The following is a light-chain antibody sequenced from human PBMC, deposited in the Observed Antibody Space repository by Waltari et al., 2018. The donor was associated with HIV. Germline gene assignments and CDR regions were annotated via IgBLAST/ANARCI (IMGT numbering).Light chain of an antibody. CDR2: RND. Sequence: QSVLTQSPSASGTPGQRVTISCSGSSSNIGINLVYWYQQVPGTAPKLVIHRNDQRPSGVPYRFSGSKSGTSASLAIRGLRSEDEADYYCAAWDDSLSDYVFGIGTTVTVL. CDR3: AAWDDSLSDYV. J-gene: IGLJ1*01. CDR1: SSNIGINL. V-gene: IGLV1-47*01.